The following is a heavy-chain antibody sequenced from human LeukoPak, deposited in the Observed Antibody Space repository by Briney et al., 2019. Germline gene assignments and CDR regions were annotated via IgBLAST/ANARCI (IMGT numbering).Heavy chain of an antibody. J-gene: IGHJ5*02. D-gene: IGHD3-9*01. CDR2: IIPIFGTA. Sequence: SVKVSCKASGGTFSSYAISWVRQAPGQGLEWMGGIIPIFGTANYAQKFQGRVTITADESTSTAYMELSSLRSDDTAVYYCARDQKFVRYFGGADWFDPWGQGTLVTVSS. CDR1: GGTFSSYA. V-gene: IGHV1-69*13. CDR3: ARDQKFVRYFGGADWFDP.